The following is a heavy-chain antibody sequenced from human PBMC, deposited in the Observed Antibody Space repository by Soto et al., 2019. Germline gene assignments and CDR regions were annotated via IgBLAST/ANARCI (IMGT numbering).Heavy chain of an antibody. CDR3: ARHLRVVVPAARDYYYYYYMDV. CDR1: GGSISSYY. J-gene: IGHJ6*03. Sequence: QVQLQESGPGLVKPSETLSLTCTVSGGSISSYYWSWIRQPPGKGLEWIGYIYYSGSTNYNPALKRRVTISVDTSKNQFSLKLSSVTAADTAVYYCARHLRVVVPAARDYYYYYYMDVWGKGTTVTVSS. D-gene: IGHD2-2*01. CDR2: IYYSGST. V-gene: IGHV4-59*08.